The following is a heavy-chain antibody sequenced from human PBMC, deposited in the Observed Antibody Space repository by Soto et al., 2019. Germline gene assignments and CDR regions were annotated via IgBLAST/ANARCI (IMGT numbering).Heavy chain of an antibody. CDR2: IWYDGSNK. V-gene: IGHV3-33*01. D-gene: IGHD6-13*01. CDR1: GFTFSSYG. Sequence: GGSLRLSCAASGFTFSSYGMHWVRQAPGKGLEWVAVIWYDGSNKYYADSVKGRFTISRDNSKNTLYLQMNSLRAEDTAVYYCARGLYSSSPGYYYGMDVWGQGTTVTVSS. CDR3: ARGLYSSSPGYYYGMDV. J-gene: IGHJ6*02.